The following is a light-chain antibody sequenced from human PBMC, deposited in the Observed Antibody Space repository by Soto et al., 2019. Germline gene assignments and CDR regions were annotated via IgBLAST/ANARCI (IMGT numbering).Light chain of an antibody. CDR1: SSNIGSGT. CDR3: ASWDDSLNGLYV. V-gene: IGLV1-44*01. Sequence: QSVLTQPPSASGTPGQRVTISCSGGSSNIGSGTVNWYQQLPGTAPKLLIYNNNQRPSGVPDRFSGSKSGTSASLAISGLQSEDEADYYCASWDDSLNGLYVFGTGTKVTVL. J-gene: IGLJ1*01. CDR2: NNN.